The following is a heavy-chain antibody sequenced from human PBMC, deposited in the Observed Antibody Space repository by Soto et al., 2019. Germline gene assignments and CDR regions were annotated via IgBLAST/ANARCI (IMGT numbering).Heavy chain of an antibody. D-gene: IGHD1-26*01. CDR3: ARDMAGANMN. CDR2: IYYSGST. CDR1: GGSVSSGSYY. J-gene: IGHJ4*02. Sequence: SETLSLTCTVSGGSVSSGSYYWSWIRQPPGKGLEWIGYIYYSGSTNYNPSLKSRVTISVDTSKNQFSLKLSSVTVADTAVYYCARDMAGANMNWGQGTLVTVSS. V-gene: IGHV4-61*01.